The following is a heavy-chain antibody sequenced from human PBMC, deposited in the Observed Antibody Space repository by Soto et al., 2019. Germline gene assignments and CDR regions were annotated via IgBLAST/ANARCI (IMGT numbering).Heavy chain of an antibody. D-gene: IGHD2-15*01. Sequence: EVQLVQSGAEVKQTGESLKISCKGSAYSFTSYWIGWVRQMPGKGLEWMGMIYPGDSDIRYSPSFQGQVTISADRSISTAYLQWSRPKASDTAMYYCARQPPDRGVTDYWGQGTLVTVSS. CDR3: ARQPPDRGVTDY. CDR2: IYPGDSDI. J-gene: IGHJ4*02. V-gene: IGHV5-51*01. CDR1: AYSFTSYW.